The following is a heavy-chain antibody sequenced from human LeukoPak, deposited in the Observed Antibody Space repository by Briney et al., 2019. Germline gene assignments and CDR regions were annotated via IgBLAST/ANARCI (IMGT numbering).Heavy chain of an antibody. Sequence: ETLSLTCAVYGGSFSSYWMHWVRQAPGKGLVWVSRINSDGSSTSYADSVKGRFTISRDNAKNTLYLQMNSLRAEDTAVYYCARGLDWNYYYYYGMDVWGQGTTVTVSS. V-gene: IGHV3-74*01. CDR1: GGSFSSYW. CDR3: ARGLDWNYYYYYGMDV. CDR2: INSDGSST. J-gene: IGHJ6*02. D-gene: IGHD1-1*01.